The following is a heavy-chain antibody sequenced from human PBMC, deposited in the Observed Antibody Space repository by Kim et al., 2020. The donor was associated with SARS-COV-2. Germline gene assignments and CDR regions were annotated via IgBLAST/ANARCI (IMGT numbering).Heavy chain of an antibody. CDR2: LFSGGDT. Sequence: GGSLRLSCAASGFTVRTTYMTWVRQAPGKGLEWVSLLFSGGDTYYADSVKGRFTISRDDSKNTLYLQMNTLRAEDTALYYCARATGPAQKEWPFPEYWGQGTLVTVSS. J-gene: IGHJ4*02. D-gene: IGHD3-3*01. CDR3: ARATGPAQKEWPFPEY. CDR1: GFTVRTTY. V-gene: IGHV3-53*01.